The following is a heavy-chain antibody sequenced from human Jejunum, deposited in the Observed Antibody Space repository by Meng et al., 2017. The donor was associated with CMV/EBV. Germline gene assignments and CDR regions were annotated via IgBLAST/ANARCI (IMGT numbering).Heavy chain of an antibody. Sequence: AVSVFPFSSHAMHWVRQAPGQGLEWVALTSYDGTNNYYADSVKGRFTISRDNSKNMLFLQMNSLRPEDTAMYYCARGGYYFGTLDSWGQGTLVTVSS. CDR1: VFPFSSHA. V-gene: IGHV3-30-3*01. CDR2: TSYDGTNN. CDR3: ARGGYYFGTLDS. J-gene: IGHJ4*02. D-gene: IGHD1-14*01.